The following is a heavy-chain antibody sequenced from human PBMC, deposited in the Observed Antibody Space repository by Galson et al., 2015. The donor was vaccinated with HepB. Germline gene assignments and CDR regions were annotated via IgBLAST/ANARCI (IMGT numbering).Heavy chain of an antibody. D-gene: IGHD2-2*02. CDR3: ARDSIVVVPAAIGPDFYYYYMDV. J-gene: IGHJ6*03. CDR2: INPNSGGT. V-gene: IGHV1-2*02. Sequence: SVKVSCKASGYTFTGYYMHWVRQAPGQGLEWMGWINPNSGGTNYAQRFQGRVTMTRDTSISTAYMELSRLRSDDTAVYYCARDSIVVVPAAIGPDFYYYYMDVWGKGTTVTVSS. CDR1: GYTFTGYY.